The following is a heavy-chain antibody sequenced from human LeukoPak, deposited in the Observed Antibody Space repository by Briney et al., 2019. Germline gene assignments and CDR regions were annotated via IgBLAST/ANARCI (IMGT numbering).Heavy chain of an antibody. V-gene: IGHV3-53*01. CDR2: IYGGGTT. CDR3: ARGHNYGDYGGQ. J-gene: IGHJ4*02. D-gene: IGHD4-17*01. Sequence: AGGSLRLSCVASGFTVSNNNMSWVRQAPGKGLEWVSLIYGGGTTYYSDSVKRRLTISSDSSKNTVYLQMNSLRAADTDVYYCARGHNYGDYGGQWGQGTLVTVFS. CDR1: GFTVSNNN.